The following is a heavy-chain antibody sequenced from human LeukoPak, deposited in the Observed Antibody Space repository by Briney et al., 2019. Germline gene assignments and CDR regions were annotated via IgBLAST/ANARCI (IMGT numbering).Heavy chain of an antibody. J-gene: IGHJ4*02. CDR2: IYYSGST. CDR3: ARAWGRDFNY. Sequence: SETLSLTCTVSGGSISSYYWSWIRQPPGKGLEWIGYIYYSGSTNYNPSLKSRVTISVDTSKNQFSLRLSSVTAADTAVYYCARAWGRDFNYWDQGTLVTVSS. CDR1: GGSISSYY. V-gene: IGHV4-59*01. D-gene: IGHD7-27*01.